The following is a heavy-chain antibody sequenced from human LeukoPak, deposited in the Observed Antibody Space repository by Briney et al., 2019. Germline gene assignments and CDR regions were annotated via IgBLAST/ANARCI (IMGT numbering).Heavy chain of an antibody. CDR3: ASDSRLGSNDAFDI. CDR2: ISSSSSYI. CDR1: GFTFSSYS. V-gene: IGHV3-21*01. J-gene: IGHJ3*02. Sequence: PGGSLRLSCAASGFTFSSYSMNWVRQAPGRGLEWVSSISSSSSYIYYADSVKGRFTISRDNAKNSLYLQMNSLRAEDTAVYYCASDSRLGSNDAFDIWGQGTMVTVSS. D-gene: IGHD7-27*01.